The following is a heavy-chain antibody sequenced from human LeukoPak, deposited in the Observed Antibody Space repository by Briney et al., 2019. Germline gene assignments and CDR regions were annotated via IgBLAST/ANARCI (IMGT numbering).Heavy chain of an antibody. CDR1: GFTFSSSS. CDR3: ARELVVKQDLDY. Sequence: PGGSLRLSCAASGFTFSSSSMNWVCQAPGKGLEWVSSISSSSDAYYADSVKGRFTISRDNAKNSLYLQMNSLRAEDTAVYYCARELVVKQDLDYWGQGTLVTVSS. J-gene: IGHJ4*02. CDR2: ISSSSDA. V-gene: IGHV3-21*01. D-gene: IGHD2-15*01.